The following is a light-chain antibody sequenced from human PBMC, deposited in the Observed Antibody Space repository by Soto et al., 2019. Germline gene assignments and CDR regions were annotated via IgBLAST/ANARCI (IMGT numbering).Light chain of an antibody. CDR2: QAS. Sequence: DIQMTQSPSILSASVGDRVSITWRASQRISRQLAWYQQKRGKAPNLLIYQASNLETGVPSRFTGSGSGTEFTLTISSLQPDDLATYYCLQYQSYWTFGQGTKVEVK. J-gene: IGKJ1*01. CDR1: QRISRQ. V-gene: IGKV1-5*03. CDR3: LQYQSYWT.